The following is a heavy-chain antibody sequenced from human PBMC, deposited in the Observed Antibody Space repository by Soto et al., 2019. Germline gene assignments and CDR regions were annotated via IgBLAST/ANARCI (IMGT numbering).Heavy chain of an antibody. CDR2: IYYSGST. CDR1: GGSISSYY. J-gene: IGHJ4*02. D-gene: IGHD6-13*01. CDR3: ARGKNAAAGSCDY. V-gene: IGHV4-59*12. Sequence: SETLSLTYTVSGGSISSYYWSWIRQPPGKGLEWIGYIYYSGSTNYNPSLKSRVTISVDTSKNQFSLKLSSVTAADTAVYYCARGKNAAAGSCDYWGQGTLVTVSS.